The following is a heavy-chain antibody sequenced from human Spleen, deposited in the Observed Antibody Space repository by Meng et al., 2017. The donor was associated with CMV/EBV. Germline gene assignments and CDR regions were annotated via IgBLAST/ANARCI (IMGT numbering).Heavy chain of an antibody. Sequence: SVKVSCKASGGTFSSYAFSWVRQAPGQGLEWMGGIIPFFGPANYPQKFQGRVTITTDESTSTAYMDLSSLRSEDTAVYYCAKHYTYDILTGYYNYYYYYGMDVWGQGTTVTVSS. V-gene: IGHV1-69*05. J-gene: IGHJ6*02. CDR1: GGTFSSYA. CDR3: AKHYTYDILTGYYNYYYYYGMDV. D-gene: IGHD3-9*01. CDR2: IIPFFGPA.